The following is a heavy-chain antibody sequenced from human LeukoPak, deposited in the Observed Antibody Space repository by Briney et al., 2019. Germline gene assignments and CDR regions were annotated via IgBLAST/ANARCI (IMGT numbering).Heavy chain of an antibody. CDR1: GYTLTGYY. CDR3: ARFLRNYYYYMDV. Sequence: ASVKVSCKASGYTLTGYYMHWVRQAPGQGLEWMGWINPNSGGTNYAQKFQGRVTMTRDTSISTAYMELSRLRSDDTAVYYCARFLRNYYYYMDVWGKGTTVTVSS. CDR2: INPNSGGT. J-gene: IGHJ6*03. V-gene: IGHV1-2*02. D-gene: IGHD2/OR15-2a*01.